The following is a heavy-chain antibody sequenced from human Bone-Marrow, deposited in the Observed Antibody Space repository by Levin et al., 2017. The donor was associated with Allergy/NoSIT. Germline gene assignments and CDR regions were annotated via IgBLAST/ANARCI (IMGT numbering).Heavy chain of an antibody. V-gene: IGHV4-39*07. CDR2: IYYTGST. J-gene: IGHJ4*02. Sequence: SQTLSLTCTVSGGSITSSNYYWGWIRQPPGKGLEWIGSIYYTGSTYYNPSLKSRVTISVDTSKNQFSLKLTSLTAADTAIYYCARVNSGSYFWRPPLKLDYWGQGTLVTVSS. CDR3: ARVNSGSYFWRPPLKLDY. CDR1: GGSITSSNYY. D-gene: IGHD1-26*01.